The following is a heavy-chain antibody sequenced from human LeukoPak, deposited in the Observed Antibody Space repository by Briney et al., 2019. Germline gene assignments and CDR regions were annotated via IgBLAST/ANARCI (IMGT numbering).Heavy chain of an antibody. CDR1: GFTFSSYI. J-gene: IGHJ3*02. V-gene: IGHV3-21*01. CDR2: ISSSSSYI. Sequence: GGSLRLSCAASGFTFSSYIMNWVRQAPGKGLEWVSSISSSSSYIYYADSVKGRFTISRDNAKNSLYLQMNSLRAEDTAVYYCARARVVGYYDFWKNDAFDIWGQGTMVAVSS. CDR3: ARARVVGYYDFWKNDAFDI. D-gene: IGHD3-3*01.